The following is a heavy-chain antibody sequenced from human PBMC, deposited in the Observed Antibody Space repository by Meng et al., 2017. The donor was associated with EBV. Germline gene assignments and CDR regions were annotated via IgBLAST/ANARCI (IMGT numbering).Heavy chain of an antibody. CDR1: GASVSGGTFH. V-gene: IGHV4-61*01. CDR2: IYDGGTT. Sequence: QVQLQESGPGLVKPSENLSHTRTVSGASVSGGTFHWSWCGRPPGKKLEWIGYIYDGGTTIYTPSLKSRVTIFLDTSRNQFSLGLRSVTTADTAVYYCAKSSSSTPGVVDSWGQGTLGTVS. D-gene: IGHD6-6*01. J-gene: IGHJ4*02. CDR3: AKSSSSTPGVVDS.